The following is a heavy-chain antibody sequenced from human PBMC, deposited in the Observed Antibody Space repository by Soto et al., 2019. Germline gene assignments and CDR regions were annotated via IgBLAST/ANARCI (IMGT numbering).Heavy chain of an antibody. CDR2: IYYSGST. V-gene: IGHV4-59*01. Sequence: SETLSLTCTVSGGSISSYYWSWIRQPPGKGLEWNGYIYYSGSTNYNPSLKSRVTISVDTSKNQFSLKLSSVTAADTAVYYCARAERLRRDLFDYWGQGSLVIVSS. J-gene: IGHJ4*02. CDR3: ARAERLRRDLFDY. CDR1: GGSISSYY. D-gene: IGHD1-1*01.